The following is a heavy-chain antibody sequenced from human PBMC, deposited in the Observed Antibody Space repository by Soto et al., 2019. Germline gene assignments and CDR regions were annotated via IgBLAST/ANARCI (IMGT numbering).Heavy chain of an antibody. Sequence: QPGGSLRLSCAASGFTFSSYSMTWVRQAPGKGLEWVSDISGSGDNTYYADSVKGRFTISRDNSKNTLDLQMNSLRAEDTALYYCAKRERWPASGPYWGQGTLVTVSS. CDR3: AKRERWPASGPY. V-gene: IGHV3-23*01. CDR2: ISGSGDNT. D-gene: IGHD1-1*01. J-gene: IGHJ4*02. CDR1: GFTFSSYS.